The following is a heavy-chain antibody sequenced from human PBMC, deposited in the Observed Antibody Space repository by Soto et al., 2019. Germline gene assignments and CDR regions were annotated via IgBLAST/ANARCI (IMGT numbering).Heavy chain of an antibody. D-gene: IGHD6-13*01. CDR3: ARTAAAGKYYYGMDG. CDR2: IYPGDSDT. Sequence: PGESLKISCKGSGYSFTSYWIGWVRQMPGKGLELMGIIYPGDSDTRYSPSFQGQVTISADKSISTAYPQWSSLKASDTAMYYCARTAAAGKYYYGMDGWGQGTTVTVSS. CDR1: GYSFTSYW. V-gene: IGHV5-51*01. J-gene: IGHJ6*02.